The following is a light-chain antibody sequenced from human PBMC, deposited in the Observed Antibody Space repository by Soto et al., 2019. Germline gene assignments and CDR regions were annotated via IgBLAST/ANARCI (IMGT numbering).Light chain of an antibody. CDR1: SSDVGGYNY. J-gene: IGLJ1*01. CDR3: SSYASSSTS. V-gene: IGLV2-14*03. Sequence: QSALTQPASVSGSPGQSITISCTGTSSDVGGYNYVSWYQQHPGKAPKLMIYEVSNQPSGVSNRFSGSKSGNTASLTISGLQAEDEADYYCSSYASSSTSFXTGTKVTVL. CDR2: EVS.